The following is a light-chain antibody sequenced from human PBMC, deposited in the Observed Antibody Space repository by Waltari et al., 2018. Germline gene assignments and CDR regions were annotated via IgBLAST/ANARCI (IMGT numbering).Light chain of an antibody. CDR1: QAIKQS. CDR3: KQYHSVPLT. J-gene: IGKJ4*01. V-gene: IGKV1-33*01. CDR2: DAS. Sequence: DIHMTQSPSSLSAPVGDRVTITCQASQAIKQSLNWFHQKPGTAPEVLIFDASNSQTEAPARFSVSGSGTYFTFTISSMQPEDMGTYYCKQYHSVPLTFGGGTTVEIK.